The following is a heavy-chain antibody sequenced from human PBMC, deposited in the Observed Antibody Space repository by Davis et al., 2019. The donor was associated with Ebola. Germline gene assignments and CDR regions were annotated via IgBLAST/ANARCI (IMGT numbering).Heavy chain of an antibody. CDR3: ARDPSGMDV. Sequence: GESLKISCAVSGFTFSSYWMSWVRQAPGKGLEWVANIKQDGSEKYYVDSVKGRFTISRDNAKNSLYLQMNSLRAEDTAVYYCARDPSGMDVWGKGTTVTVSS. V-gene: IGHV3-7*01. J-gene: IGHJ6*04. CDR2: IKQDGSEK. CDR1: GFTFSSYW.